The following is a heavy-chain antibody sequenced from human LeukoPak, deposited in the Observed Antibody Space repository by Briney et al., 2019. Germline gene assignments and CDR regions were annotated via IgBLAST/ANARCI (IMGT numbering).Heavy chain of an antibody. CDR2: IDPSDSYT. V-gene: IGHV5-10-1*01. J-gene: IGHJ4*02. CDR3: ARHSYGSGNPTFDY. CDR1: GYSFTSYW. Sequence: HGESLRISCKGSGYSFTSYWITWVRQMPGKALEWMGRIDPSDSYTSYSPSFQGHVTISADKSISTAYLQWSSLKASDTAMYYCARHSYGSGNPTFDYWGQGTLVTVSS. D-gene: IGHD3-10*01.